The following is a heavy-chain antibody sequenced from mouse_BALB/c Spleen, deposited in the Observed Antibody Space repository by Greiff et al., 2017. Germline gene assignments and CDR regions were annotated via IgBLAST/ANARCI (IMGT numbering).Heavy chain of an antibody. CDR3: ERSAGSSYFDY. V-gene: IGHV1-87*01. Sequence: VQPQQSGAELARPGASVKLSRKASGYTFTSFRMQRVKQRPGQGLEWIGAIYPGDGDTRYTQKFKGKATLTADKSSSTAYMQLSSLASEDSAVYYWERSAGSSYFDYWGQGTTVTVSA. J-gene: IGHJ2*01. CDR2: IYPGDGDT. D-gene: IGHD1-1*01. CDR1: GYTFTSFR.